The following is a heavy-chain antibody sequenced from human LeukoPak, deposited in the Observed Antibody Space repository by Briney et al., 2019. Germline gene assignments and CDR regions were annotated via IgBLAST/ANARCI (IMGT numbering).Heavy chain of an antibody. CDR3: ARRCSGPTCYTYAYDI. V-gene: IGHV4-59*08. D-gene: IGHD2-2*02. J-gene: IGHJ3*02. Sequence: SETLSLTCTVSGGSISSYYWTWIRQPPGKGLQWIGYIYYSGSTEYNPSLKSRVTISIDPSNKQFSLNLSSVTAADTAVYYCARRCSGPTCYTYAYDIWGQGTMVTVSS. CDR1: GGSISSYY. CDR2: IYYSGST.